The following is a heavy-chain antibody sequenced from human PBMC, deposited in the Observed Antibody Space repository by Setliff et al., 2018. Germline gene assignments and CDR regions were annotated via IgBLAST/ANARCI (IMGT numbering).Heavy chain of an antibody. CDR3: ARDVFDFRTGQADP. Sequence: AGGSLRLSCGASGFSFSDYWMYWVRQVPGRGLVWVSRINGDGTLTNYADSVKGRFTISRDNAKSSLYLQMNSLRADDTAVYYCARDVFDFRTGQADPWGQGTLVTVSS. CDR2: INGDGTLT. D-gene: IGHD3-3*01. CDR1: GFSFSDYW. V-gene: IGHV3-74*01. J-gene: IGHJ5*02.